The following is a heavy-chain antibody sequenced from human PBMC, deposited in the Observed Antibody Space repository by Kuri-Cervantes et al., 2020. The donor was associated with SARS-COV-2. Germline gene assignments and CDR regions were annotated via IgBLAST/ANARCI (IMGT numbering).Heavy chain of an antibody. CDR2: ISAGNDDT. Sequence: ASVKVSCKASGYTFTSYGLHWVRQAPGQRLEWMGWISAGNDDTKYSQKLQGRVTITRDTSASTAYMELSSLRSEDTAVYYCARSSPIAVAGSLAYWGQGTLVTVSS. J-gene: IGHJ4*02. CDR1: GYTFTSYG. D-gene: IGHD6-19*01. V-gene: IGHV1-3*01. CDR3: ARSSPIAVAGSLAY.